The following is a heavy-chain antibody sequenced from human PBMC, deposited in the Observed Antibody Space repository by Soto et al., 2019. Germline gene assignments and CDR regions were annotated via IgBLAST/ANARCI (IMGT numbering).Heavy chain of an antibody. V-gene: IGHV1-2*02. J-gene: IGHJ3*02. D-gene: IGHD3-22*01. Sequence: ASVKVSCKASGYTFTGYYMHWVRQAPGQGLEWMGWINPNSGDTNYAQKFQGRVTMTRDTSISTAYMELSRLRSDDTAVYYCASIPFYDPRAFDIWGQGTMVTVSS. CDR1: GYTFTGYY. CDR2: INPNSGDT. CDR3: ASIPFYDPRAFDI.